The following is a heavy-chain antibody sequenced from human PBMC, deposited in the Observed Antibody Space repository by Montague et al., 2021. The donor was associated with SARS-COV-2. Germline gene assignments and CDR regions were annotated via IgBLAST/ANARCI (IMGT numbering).Heavy chain of an antibody. V-gene: IGHV4-34*01. CDR3: ARLGDGVVPSPILGVGPYYSYCYLDV. Sequence: SETLSLTCAVHGGSFSTYSWNWIRQPPGKGLEWIGEIHHGGSTNYNPSLKSRVTISADTSKNQFSLKLTSVAAADTAVSYCARLGDGVVPSPILGVGPYYSYCYLDVWGKGTTVTVSS. J-gene: IGHJ6*03. CDR2: IHHGGST. CDR1: GGSFSTYS. D-gene: IGHD3-10*01.